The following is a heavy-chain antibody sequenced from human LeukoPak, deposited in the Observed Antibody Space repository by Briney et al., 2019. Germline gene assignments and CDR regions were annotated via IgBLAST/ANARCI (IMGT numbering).Heavy chain of an antibody. J-gene: IGHJ4*02. V-gene: IGHV4-39*01. CDR3: ARLDHGAASAGDPFDS. Sequence: KPSETLSLTCTVSGGFHSRDMRGGRYYWGWIRQAPGKRLPWIGNIAHSWSLFKNPSVESRVSLSVQASKNQFCLKLNPVTAADTAAYYCARLDHGAASAGDPFDSWGRGIQVTVSS. D-gene: IGHD1-14*01. CDR1: GGFHSRDMRGGRYY. CDR2: IAHSWSL.